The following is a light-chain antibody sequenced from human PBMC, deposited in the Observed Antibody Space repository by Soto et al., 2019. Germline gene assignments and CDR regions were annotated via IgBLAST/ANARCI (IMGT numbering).Light chain of an antibody. CDR3: QQYGSSPWT. CDR1: QSVSSS. CDR2: DAS. Sequence: TVLTQTTATQSWSPGESATRSGRASQSVSSSLAWYQQKPGQAPRLLIYDASNRATGIPIRFSGSGSGTDFTLTISSLDPEDFAVYYCQQYGSSPWTFGQGTKVDIK. J-gene: IGKJ1*01. V-gene: IGKV3-11*01.